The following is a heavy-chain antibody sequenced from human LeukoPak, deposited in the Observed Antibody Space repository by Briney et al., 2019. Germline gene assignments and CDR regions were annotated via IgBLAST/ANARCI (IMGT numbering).Heavy chain of an antibody. D-gene: IGHD2-15*01. Sequence: SQTLSLTCAISGDSVSSNSGAWNWIRQSPPRGLEWLGRTYYRSKWYNDFAEFVKGRITINPDTSNNQFSLQLNSVTPEDTGVYFCARGQTGSGRIFDYWGQGTLVTVSS. CDR3: ARGQTGSGRIFDY. CDR1: GDSVSSNSGA. V-gene: IGHV6-1*01. CDR2: TYYRSKWYN. J-gene: IGHJ4*02.